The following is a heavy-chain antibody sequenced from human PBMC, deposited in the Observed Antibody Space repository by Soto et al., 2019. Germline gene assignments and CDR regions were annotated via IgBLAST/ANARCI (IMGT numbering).Heavy chain of an antibody. CDR1: GGTFSSYA. D-gene: IGHD3-3*01. J-gene: IGHJ6*02. Sequence: SVKVSCKASGGTFSSYAISWVRQAPGQGLEWMGGIIPIFGTANYAQKFQGRVTITADESTSTAYMELSSLRSEDTAVYYCATPGPYYDFWGGYSPHYGMDVWGQGTTVTVSS. V-gene: IGHV1-69*13. CDR2: IIPIFGTA. CDR3: ATPGPYYDFWGGYSPHYGMDV.